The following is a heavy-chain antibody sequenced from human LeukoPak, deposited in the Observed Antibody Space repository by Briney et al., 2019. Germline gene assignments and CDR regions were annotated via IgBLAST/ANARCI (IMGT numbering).Heavy chain of an antibody. J-gene: IGHJ6*02. CDR2: ISGSGGST. Sequence: GGSLRLSCAASGFTFSSYAMSWVRQVPGKGLEWVSAISGSGGSTYYADSVKGRFTISRDNSKNTLYLQMNSLRAEDTAVYYCAKEQQLVRGDYYYGMDVWGQGTTVTVSS. CDR1: GFTFSSYA. D-gene: IGHD6-13*01. V-gene: IGHV3-23*01. CDR3: AKEQQLVRGDYYYGMDV.